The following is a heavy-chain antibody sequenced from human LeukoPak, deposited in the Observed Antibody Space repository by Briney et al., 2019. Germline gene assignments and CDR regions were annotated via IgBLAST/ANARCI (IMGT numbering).Heavy chain of an antibody. D-gene: IGHD3-3*01. Sequence: PGGSLRLSCAASGFTFSSYAMTWVRQAPGKGLEWVSGISTTGGSTYYTDSVKGRFAISRDNSKNTVYLQMNGLRADDTAVYYCAKDRRFLEWKDAFGVWGQGTMVTVSS. CDR3: AKDRRFLEWKDAFGV. V-gene: IGHV3-23*01. CDR1: GFTFSSYA. CDR2: ISTTGGST. J-gene: IGHJ3*01.